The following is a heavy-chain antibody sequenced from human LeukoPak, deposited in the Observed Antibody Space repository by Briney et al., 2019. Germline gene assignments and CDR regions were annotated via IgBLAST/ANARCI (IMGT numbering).Heavy chain of an antibody. V-gene: IGHV3-48*03. CDR1: GFTFSSYE. Sequence: PGGSLRLSCAASGFTFSSYEMDWVRQAPGKVLEWVSYISSSGSTIYYADSVKGRFTIPRDNAKISLYLKMNSRRAEARAFYYCARPGWLQLSYYYMDVWGKGATVTVSS. CDR3: ARPGWLQLSYYYMDV. D-gene: IGHD5-24*01. CDR2: ISSSGSTI. J-gene: IGHJ6*03.